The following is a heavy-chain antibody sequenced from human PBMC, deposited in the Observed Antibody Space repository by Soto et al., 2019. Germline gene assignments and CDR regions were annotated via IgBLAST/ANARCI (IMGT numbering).Heavy chain of an antibody. D-gene: IGHD6-13*01. CDR3: ARERPRIAAAGTIVEAPNWFDP. Sequence: SVKVSCKASGYTFTGYYMHWVRQAPVQGLEWMGWINPNSGGTNYAQKFQGRVTMTRDTSISTAYMELSRLRSDETAVYYCARERPRIAAAGTIVEAPNWFDPWGQGTLVTVSS. CDR1: GYTFTGYY. CDR2: INPNSGGT. V-gene: IGHV1-2*02. J-gene: IGHJ5*02.